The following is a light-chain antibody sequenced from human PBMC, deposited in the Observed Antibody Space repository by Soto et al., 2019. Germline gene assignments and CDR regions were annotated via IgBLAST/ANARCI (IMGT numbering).Light chain of an antibody. V-gene: IGKV3-20*01. CDR2: AAS. J-gene: IGKJ3*01. CDR3: KQYNASPLT. Sequence: EIVLTQSPGTLSLSLGERATLSCRASQTLSTNSLAWYQQRPGPTPRLLIYAASTRDTDTTDRFNGSGSGTDFALTSRRLEPEDFALYYWKQYNASPLTFGPGTQVDVK. CDR1: QTLSTNS.